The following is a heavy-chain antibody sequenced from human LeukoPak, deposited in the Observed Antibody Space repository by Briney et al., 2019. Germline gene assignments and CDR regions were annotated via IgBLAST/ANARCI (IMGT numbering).Heavy chain of an antibody. J-gene: IGHJ3*02. D-gene: IGHD2-2*02. Sequence: GASVKVSCKASGGTFSSYAISWVRQAPGQGPEWMGGIIPIFGTANYAQKFQGRVTITTDESTSTAYMELSSLRSEDTAVYYCASARERYCSSTSCYKGDAFDIWGQGTMVTVSS. CDR2: IIPIFGTA. CDR3: ASARERYCSSTSCYKGDAFDI. V-gene: IGHV1-69*05. CDR1: GGTFSSYA.